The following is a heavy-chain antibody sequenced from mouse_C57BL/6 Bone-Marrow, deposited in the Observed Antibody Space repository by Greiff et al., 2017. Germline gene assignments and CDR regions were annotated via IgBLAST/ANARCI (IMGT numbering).Heavy chain of an antibody. Sequence: QVQLQQSGPELVKPGASVKISCKASGYAFSSSWMNWVKQRPGKGLEWIGEIDPSDSYTNYNQKFKGKATLTVDTSSSTAYMQLSSLTSEDSAVYYCAREDYYYGSGAWFAYWGQGTLVTVSA. J-gene: IGHJ3*01. CDR1: GYAFSSSW. D-gene: IGHD1-1*01. V-gene: IGHV1-50*01. CDR2: IDPSDSYT. CDR3: AREDYYYGSGAWFAY.